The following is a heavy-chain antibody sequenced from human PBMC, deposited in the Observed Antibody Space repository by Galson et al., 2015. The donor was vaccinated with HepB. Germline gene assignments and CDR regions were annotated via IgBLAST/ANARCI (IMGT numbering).Heavy chain of an antibody. V-gene: IGHV5-51*03. CDR3: ARTINRAARPYYYYGMDV. CDR2: IYPGDSDT. CDR1: GYSFTSYW. D-gene: IGHD6-6*01. J-gene: IGHJ6*02. Sequence: QSGAEVKKPGESLKISCKGSGYSFTSYWIGWVRQMPGKGLEWMGIIYPGDSDTRYSPSFQGQVTISADKSIRTAYLQWSSLKASDTAMYYCARTINRAARPYYYYGMDVWGQGTTVTVSS.